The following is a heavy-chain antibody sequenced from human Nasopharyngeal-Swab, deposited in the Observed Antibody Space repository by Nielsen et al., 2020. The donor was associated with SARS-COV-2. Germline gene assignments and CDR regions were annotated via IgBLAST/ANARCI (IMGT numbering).Heavy chain of an antibody. Sequence: GESLKISCAASGFTFGSSGMHWFLQAPGKGLDWVAVISYDGSNKYYADSVKGRFTISRDNSKNTLYLQMNSLRAEDTAAYYCAKELGGTIFGVVIISDDAFDIWGQGTMVTVSS. CDR2: ISYDGSNK. CDR1: GFTFGSSG. V-gene: IGHV3-30*18. J-gene: IGHJ3*02. CDR3: AKELGGTIFGVVIISDDAFDI. D-gene: IGHD3-3*01.